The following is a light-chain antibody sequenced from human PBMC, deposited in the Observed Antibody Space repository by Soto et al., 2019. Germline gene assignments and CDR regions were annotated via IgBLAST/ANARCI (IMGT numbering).Light chain of an antibody. CDR1: SSDVGGYNY. Sequence: QSALTQPPSASGSPGQSVTISCTGTSSDVGGYNYVSWYQQHPGKAPKLLIYEVSKRPSGVPDRFSGSKSGNTASLTVSGVQDEDDADYYCSSYAGSKGVFGTGTKLTVL. CDR3: SSYAGSKGV. V-gene: IGLV2-8*01. CDR2: EVS. J-gene: IGLJ1*01.